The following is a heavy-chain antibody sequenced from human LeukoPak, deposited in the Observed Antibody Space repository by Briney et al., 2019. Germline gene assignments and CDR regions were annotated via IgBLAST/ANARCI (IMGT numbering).Heavy chain of an antibody. CDR1: GFDFGAYE. V-gene: IGHV3-48*03. J-gene: IGHJ4*02. D-gene: IGHD3-22*01. Sequence: GGSLRLSCAASGFDFGAYEMNWVRQAPGKGLEWVAYFAGSDTTKYYADSVRGRFTISRDNAKNSLYPQMNSLRAEDTALYYCTTLGYHLDSWGQGTLVTVSS. CDR3: TTLGYHLDS. CDR2: FAGSDTTK.